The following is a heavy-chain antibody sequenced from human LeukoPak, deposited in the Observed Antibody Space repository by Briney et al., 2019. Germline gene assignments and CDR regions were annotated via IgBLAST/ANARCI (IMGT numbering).Heavy chain of an antibody. CDR1: GYTFTSYY. CDR3: ARVGERWLQFSYFDY. CDR2: INPSGGST. D-gene: IGHD5-24*01. J-gene: IGHJ4*02. V-gene: IGHV1-46*01. Sequence: ASVKVSCKASGYTFTSYYMHWVRQAPGQGLEWMGIINPSGGSTSYAQKFQGRVTMTRDTSTSTVYMELSSLGSEDTAVYYCARVGERWLQFSYFDYWGQGTLVTVSS.